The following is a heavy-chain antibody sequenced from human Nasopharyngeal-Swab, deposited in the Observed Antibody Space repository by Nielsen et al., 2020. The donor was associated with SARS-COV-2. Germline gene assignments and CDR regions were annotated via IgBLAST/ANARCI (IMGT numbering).Heavy chain of an antibody. CDR3: AKIRSWPDFDY. D-gene: IGHD6-13*01. V-gene: IGHV4-39*01. CDR1: GGSISSSSYY. CDR2: IYYSGST. Sequence: GSLRLSCTVSGGSISSSSYYWSWIRQPPGKGLEWIGSIYYSGSTYYNPSLKSRVTISVDTSKNQFSLKLSSVTAADTAVYYCAKIRSWPDFDYWGQGTLVTVSS. J-gene: IGHJ4*02.